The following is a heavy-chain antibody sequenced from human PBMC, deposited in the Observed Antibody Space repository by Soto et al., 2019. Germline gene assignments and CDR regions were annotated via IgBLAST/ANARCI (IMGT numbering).Heavy chain of an antibody. Sequence: SETLSLTCTVSGGSISSGGYYWSWIRQHPGKGLEWIGYIYYSGSTYYNPSLKSRVTISVDTSKNQFSLKLSSVTAADTAVYYCARISRYGGNSPYYGMDVWGQGTTVTVSS. V-gene: IGHV4-31*03. CDR1: GGSISSGGYY. D-gene: IGHD2-21*02. J-gene: IGHJ6*02. CDR2: IYYSGST. CDR3: ARISRYGGNSPYYGMDV.